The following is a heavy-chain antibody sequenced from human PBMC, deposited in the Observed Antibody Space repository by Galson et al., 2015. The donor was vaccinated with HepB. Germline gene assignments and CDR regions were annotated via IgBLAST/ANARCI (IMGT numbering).Heavy chain of an antibody. Sequence: SLRLSCAASGFTFSSYAMSWVRQAPGKGLEWVSAISGSGGSTYYADPVKGRFTISRDNSKNTLYLQMNSLRAEDTAVYYCAKRLWFGELGYFDYWGQGTLVTVSS. CDR3: AKRLWFGELGYFDY. V-gene: IGHV3-23*01. D-gene: IGHD3-10*01. CDR2: ISGSGGST. J-gene: IGHJ4*02. CDR1: GFTFSSYA.